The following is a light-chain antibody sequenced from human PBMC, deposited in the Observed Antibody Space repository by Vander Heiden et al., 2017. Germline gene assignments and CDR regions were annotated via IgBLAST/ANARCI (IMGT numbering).Light chain of an antibody. J-gene: IGKJ1*01. CDR2: AAS. V-gene: IGKV1-39*01. CDR1: QSISAY. CDR3: QQSYSSPPWT. Sequence: DIQMTQSPFSLSASVGDRVTISCRASQSISAYLNWYQQKPGKAPKLLIYAASTLQFGVPSRFSGSGSGTDFTLTISSLQPEDFATYYCQQSYSSPPWTFGQGTKVEMK.